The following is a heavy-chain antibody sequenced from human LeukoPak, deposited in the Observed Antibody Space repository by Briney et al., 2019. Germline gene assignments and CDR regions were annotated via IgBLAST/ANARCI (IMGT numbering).Heavy chain of an antibody. CDR3: AKDHDDSGAYYYVFEGWYFDP. CDR2: ISAGGGST. Sequence: QPGGSLRLSCAASGFTFSSYAMSWVRQAPGKGLECVSAISAGGGSTSYADSVKGRFTISRDNSKNTLYLQMNSLRAEDPAVYYCAKDHDDSGAYYYVFEGWYFDPWGRGTLVTVS. V-gene: IGHV3-23*01. CDR1: GFTFSSYA. D-gene: IGHD3-22*01. J-gene: IGHJ2*01.